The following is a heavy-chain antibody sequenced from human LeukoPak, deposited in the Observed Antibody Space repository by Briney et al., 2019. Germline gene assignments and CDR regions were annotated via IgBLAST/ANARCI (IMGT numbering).Heavy chain of an antibody. Sequence: GGSLRLSCAASGFTFSSYAMHWVRQAPGKGLEWAAVISYDGSNKYYADSVEGRFTISRDNSKHTLYLQMNSLRAEDTAVYYCARDRDRDYGPGAMFDPWGQGTLVTVSS. J-gene: IGHJ5*02. CDR2: ISYDGSNK. CDR1: GFTFSSYA. V-gene: IGHV3-30*04. D-gene: IGHD4-17*01. CDR3: ARDRDRDYGPGAMFDP.